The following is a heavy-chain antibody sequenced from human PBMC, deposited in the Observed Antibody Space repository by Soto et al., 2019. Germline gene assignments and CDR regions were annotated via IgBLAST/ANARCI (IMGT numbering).Heavy chain of an antibody. CDR1: GDSITSDKW. Sequence: QVQLQESGPGLVKPSGTLSLTCAVSGDSITSDKWWSWIRQPPGKGRQWIGEIYHSGSSKYNPSRTXLXXXSXXKTTHHVSLTARPVTDADSAADECARWETQPQRDHRGQGTLVT. CDR2: IYHSGSS. V-gene: IGHV4-4*02. D-gene: IGHD6-25*01. J-gene: IGHJ4*02. CDR3: ARWETQPQRDH.